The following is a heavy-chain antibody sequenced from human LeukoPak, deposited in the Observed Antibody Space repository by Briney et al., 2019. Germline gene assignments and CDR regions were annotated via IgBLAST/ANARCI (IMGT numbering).Heavy chain of an antibody. V-gene: IGHV3-9*01. Sequence: AGGSLRLSCAASGFTFDDYAMHWVRQAPGKGLEWVLGISWNSGSIGYADSVKGRFTISRDNAKNSLYLQMNSLRAEDTALYYCAKDTQVEMATTFDYWGQGTLVTVSS. CDR1: GFTFDDYA. CDR3: AKDTQVEMATTFDY. D-gene: IGHD5-24*01. CDR2: ISWNSGSI. J-gene: IGHJ4*02.